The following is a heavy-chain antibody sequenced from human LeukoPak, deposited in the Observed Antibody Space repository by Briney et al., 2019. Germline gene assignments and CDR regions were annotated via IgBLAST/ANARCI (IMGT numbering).Heavy chain of an antibody. D-gene: IGHD3-10*01. CDR3: AREIEYCYGSGSVLRRYHYYMDV. V-gene: IGHV4-4*07. CDR2: YYTSGRT. J-gene: IGHJ6*03. CDR1: VGSLRLYY. Sequence: SDPVSLICSLCVGSLRLYYGRWMRRPGGRGGEWFGRYYTSGRTNFKPSLKSRVNMSIDTSKNQFSLTLSSVTAADTAEYYCAREIEYCYGSGSVLRRYHYYMDVWGKGTTVSVSS.